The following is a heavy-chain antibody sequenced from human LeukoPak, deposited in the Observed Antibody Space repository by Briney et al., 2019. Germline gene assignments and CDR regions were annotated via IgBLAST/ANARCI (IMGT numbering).Heavy chain of an antibody. J-gene: IGHJ4*02. D-gene: IGHD2-2*01. Sequence: GGSLRLSCAASGFTFSSYGMHWVRQAPAKGLEWVAVISYDGSNKYYADSVKGRFTISRDNSKNTLYLQMNSLRAEDTAVYYCAKDYQQAFDYWGQGTLVTVSS. CDR3: AKDYQQAFDY. CDR1: GFTFSSYG. CDR2: ISYDGSNK. V-gene: IGHV3-30*18.